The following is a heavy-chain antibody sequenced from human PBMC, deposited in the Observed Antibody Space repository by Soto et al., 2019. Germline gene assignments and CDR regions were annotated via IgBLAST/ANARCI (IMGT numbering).Heavy chain of an antibody. CDR3: ATDSATSYFGMDV. CDR2: ITSSGST. J-gene: IGHJ6*02. D-gene: IGHD1-26*01. V-gene: IGHV4-34*01. Sequence: PSETLSLTCAVFGGSFSDSYWSWIRQSPGKGLEWIGEITSSGSTYYNPSLKSRVTISGDTSKNQFSLEVKSVTAADTAVYYCATDSATSYFGMDVWGHGTTVTVSS. CDR1: GGSFSDSY.